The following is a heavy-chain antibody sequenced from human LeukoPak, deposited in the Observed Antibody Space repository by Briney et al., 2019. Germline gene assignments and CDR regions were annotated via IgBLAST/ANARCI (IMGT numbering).Heavy chain of an antibody. CDR2: ISKDGSSK. Sequence: GGSLRLSCVGPGFTFNTYGMHWVRQAPGKGLEWVAGISKDGSSKDYADSVKGRFTNSRDNSKNTMYLKMNSLRVEDTAVYYCAKAAYCTSTSCHFSGYAQRPLDSWGQGTLVTVSS. V-gene: IGHV3-30*18. D-gene: IGHD2-2*01. J-gene: IGHJ4*02. CDR3: AKAAYCTSTSCHFSGYAQRPLDS. CDR1: GFTFNTYG.